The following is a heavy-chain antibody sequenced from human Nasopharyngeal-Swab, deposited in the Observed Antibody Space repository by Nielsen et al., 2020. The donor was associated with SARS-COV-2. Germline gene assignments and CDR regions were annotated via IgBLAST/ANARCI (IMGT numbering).Heavy chain of an antibody. Sequence: GESLKISCAASGFTFSAFWMSWVRQAPGRGLEWVANIKEDGNEQYYADSVKGRFTISRDIGKNSLFLEMNSLRAEDTAIYYCFIGHYMDSWGKGTAVIVSS. J-gene: IGHJ6*03. CDR3: FIGHYMDS. CDR2: IKEDGNEQ. CDR1: GFTFSAFW. V-gene: IGHV3-7*01.